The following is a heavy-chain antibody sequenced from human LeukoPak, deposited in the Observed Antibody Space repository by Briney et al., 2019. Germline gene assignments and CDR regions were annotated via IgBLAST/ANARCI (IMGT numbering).Heavy chain of an antibody. V-gene: IGHV1-2*02. Sequence: GASVEVSCKASGYTFTGYYMHWVRQAPGQGVEWMGWINPNSGATNFAQKFQGRVTMTRDTSISTAYMELSRLRSDDTAVYYCARYVGYSYGSHPDYWGQGTLVTVSS. CDR3: ARYVGYSYGSHPDY. D-gene: IGHD5-18*01. J-gene: IGHJ4*02. CDR2: INPNSGAT. CDR1: GYTFTGYY.